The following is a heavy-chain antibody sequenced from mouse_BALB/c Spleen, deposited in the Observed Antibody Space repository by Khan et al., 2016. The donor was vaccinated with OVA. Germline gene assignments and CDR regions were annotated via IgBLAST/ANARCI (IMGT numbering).Heavy chain of an antibody. CDR3: ARTGGRFNDAMYY. CDR1: GYTFTDYN. Sequence: VQLKESGPELVKPGASVKISCKASGYTFTDYNIHWVKQSPGKSLEWIGYIYPYRSDTTYNQKFKRKATLTVDNSSSTTYMELRSLTSEDSAVYFCARTGGRFNDAMYYWGQGTSVTVSS. D-gene: IGHD1-1*02. CDR2: IYPYRSDT. V-gene: IGHV1S29*02. J-gene: IGHJ4*01.